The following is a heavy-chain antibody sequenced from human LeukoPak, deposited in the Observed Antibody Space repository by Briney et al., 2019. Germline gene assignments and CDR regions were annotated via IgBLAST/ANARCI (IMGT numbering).Heavy chain of an antibody. J-gene: IGHJ4*02. CDR1: GGSSSGYY. Sequence: SETLSLTCAVYGGSSSGYYWSWIRQPPGKGLEWIGEINHSGSTNYNPSLKSRVTISVDTSKNQFSLKLSSVTAADTAVYYCARAPLRQQPFDYWGQGTLVTVSS. CDR3: ARAPLRQQPFDY. V-gene: IGHV4-34*01. CDR2: INHSGST. D-gene: IGHD6-13*01.